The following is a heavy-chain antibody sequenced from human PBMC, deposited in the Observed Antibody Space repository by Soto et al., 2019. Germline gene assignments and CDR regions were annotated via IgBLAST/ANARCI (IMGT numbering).Heavy chain of an antibody. CDR3: ARQEYCSSTSCYKVDS. D-gene: IGHD2-2*02. CDR2: IYLGDSNT. Sequence: XESLKTSFTGAGTSFTSYWLGWVGQIRGKGLEWMGIIYLGDSNTRYSPTFQGQVTISADRSISTAYLQWSSLKASDTAMYYCARQEYCSSTSCYKVDSWGQGTLVTVSS. CDR1: GTSFTSYW. J-gene: IGHJ4*02. V-gene: IGHV5-51*01.